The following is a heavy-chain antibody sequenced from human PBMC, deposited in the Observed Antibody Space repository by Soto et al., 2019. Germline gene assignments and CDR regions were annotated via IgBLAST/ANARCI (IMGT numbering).Heavy chain of an antibody. D-gene: IGHD3-3*01. CDR1: GGSISGYY. J-gene: IGHJ4*02. CDR3: ARVGYDFWSGYYTIFDY. CDR2: IYYSGST. V-gene: IGHV4-59*01. Sequence: SEPLSLTCTVSGGSISGYYWSWIRQPPGKGLEWIGYIYYSGSTNYNPSLKSRVTISVDTSKNQFSLKLSSVTAADTAVYYCARVGYDFWSGYYTIFDYWGQGTLVTVSS.